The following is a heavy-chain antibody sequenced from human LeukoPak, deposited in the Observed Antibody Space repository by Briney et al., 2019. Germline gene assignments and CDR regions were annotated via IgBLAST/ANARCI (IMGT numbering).Heavy chain of an antibody. V-gene: IGHV4-59*08. J-gene: IGHJ5*02. D-gene: IGHD5-12*01. Sequence: SETLSLTCSVSGGSISRYYWSWIRQPPGKGREWIRYICYSGSTNYNPSLKSRVTISVDTSKNQFSLKLSSVTAADTAVYYCARSFSGVGGYDYRWFDPWGQGTLVTVSS. CDR2: ICYSGST. CDR3: ARSFSGVGGYDYRWFDP. CDR1: GGSISRYY.